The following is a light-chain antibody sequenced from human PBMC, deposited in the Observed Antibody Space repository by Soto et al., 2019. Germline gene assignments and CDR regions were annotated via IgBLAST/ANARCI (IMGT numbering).Light chain of an antibody. J-gene: IGLJ3*02. CDR3: ATWDERLNGWV. CDR2: SND. Sequence: QSVLTQPPSASVTSGQRVTSSCSGSRSNIGYNGVQWFQQDPITTPKLLIYSNDHRPSGVPDRFSGSKSGTSASLAISGLQSGDESYYYCATWDERLNGWVFGGGTQLTVL. CDR1: RSNIGYNG. V-gene: IGLV1-44*01.